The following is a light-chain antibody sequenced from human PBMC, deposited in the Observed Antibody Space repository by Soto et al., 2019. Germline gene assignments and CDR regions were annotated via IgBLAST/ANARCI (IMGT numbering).Light chain of an antibody. CDR3: QQYNSWLWT. CDR1: QSVSSN. V-gene: IGKV3-15*01. J-gene: IGKJ1*01. Sequence: EIVMTQSPATRSVSPGERATLSCRASQSVSSNLAWYQQKPGQAPRLLIYGASTRATGIPARFSGSGSGTEFTLTISSLQSEDFAVYYCQQYNSWLWTFGQGTKVEIK. CDR2: GAS.